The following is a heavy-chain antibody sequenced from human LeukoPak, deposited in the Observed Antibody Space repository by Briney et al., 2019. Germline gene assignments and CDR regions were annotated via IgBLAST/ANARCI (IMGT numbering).Heavy chain of an antibody. D-gene: IGHD3-22*01. CDR2: IYYSGST. CDR3: ARTEYDSSGYYGILDY. J-gene: IGHJ4*02. Sequence: SETLSLTCTVSGGSISSGGYYWSWIRQHPGKGLEWIGYIYYSGSTYYNPSLKSRVTISVDTSKNQFSLKLSSVTAADTAVYYCARTEYDSSGYYGILDYWDQGTLVTVSS. CDR1: GGSISSGGYY. V-gene: IGHV4-31*03.